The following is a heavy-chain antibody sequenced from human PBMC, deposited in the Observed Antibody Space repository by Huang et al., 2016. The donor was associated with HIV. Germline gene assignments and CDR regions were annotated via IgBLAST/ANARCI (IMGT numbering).Heavy chain of an antibody. CDR1: GFSLDSYN. V-gene: IGHV3-21*01. D-gene: IGHD6-13*01. J-gene: IGHJ4*02. Sequence: EVQLVESGGGLVKPGGSLRLSCAASGFSLDSYNMYWGLQTPGKGLHWVSSISPSSSFIDYADSVKGRVSISRDNAKNSLYLQMNNLRGEDTAVYYCARDRGQQLSPFDSWGQGTLVTVSS. CDR3: ARDRGQQLSPFDS. CDR2: ISPSSSFI.